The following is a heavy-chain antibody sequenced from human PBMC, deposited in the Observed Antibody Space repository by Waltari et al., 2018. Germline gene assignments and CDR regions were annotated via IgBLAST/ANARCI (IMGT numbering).Heavy chain of an antibody. CDR1: GGSVSGYL. CDR3: ARDSSINYYDSSGYYPHDY. CDR2: VFSSWNI. D-gene: IGHD3-22*01. V-gene: IGHV4-4*07. Sequence: QVQLQESGPGLVKPSETLSLNCTVSGGSVSGYLWSWIRQPAGKGLEWIGRVFSSWNINYNPSLKSLVTMSIDTSKNQFSLRLSSVTAADTAIYYCARDSSINYYDSSGYYPHDYWGQGTLVTVSS. J-gene: IGHJ4*02.